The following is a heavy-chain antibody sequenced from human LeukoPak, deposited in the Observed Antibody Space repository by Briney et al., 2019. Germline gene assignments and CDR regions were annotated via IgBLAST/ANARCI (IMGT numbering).Heavy chain of an antibody. CDR2: IYYSGST. V-gene: IGHV4-39*01. CDR1: GGSISSSSYY. J-gene: IGHJ4*02. CDR3: AGLYTAITMVRGVIITPSSAFDY. D-gene: IGHD3-10*01. Sequence: SETLSLTCTVSGGSISSSSYYWGWIRQSPGKGLEWIGSIYYSGSTYYNPSLKSRVTISVDTSKNQFSLKLSSVTAADTAVYYCAGLYTAITMVRGVIITPSSAFDYWGQGTLVTVSS.